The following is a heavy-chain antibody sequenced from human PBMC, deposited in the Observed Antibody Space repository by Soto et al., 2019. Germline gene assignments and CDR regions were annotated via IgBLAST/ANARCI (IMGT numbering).Heavy chain of an antibody. Sequence: SETLSLTCTVSGGSISSYSWSWIRQPPGKGLEWIGYIYSSGSTNYNPSLKSRVTISVDTSKNQFSLKLSSVTAADTAVYFCARGGSSWSPTVDCWGQGTLVTVSS. V-gene: IGHV4-59*01. CDR3: ARGGSSWSPTVDC. CDR2: IYSSGST. CDR1: GGSISSYS. D-gene: IGHD6-13*01. J-gene: IGHJ4*02.